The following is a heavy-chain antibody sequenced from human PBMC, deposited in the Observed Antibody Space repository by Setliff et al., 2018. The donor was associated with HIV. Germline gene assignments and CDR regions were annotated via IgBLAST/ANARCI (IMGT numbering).Heavy chain of an antibody. V-gene: IGHV5-51*01. CDR1: RYSFSKYW. Sequence: GESLKISCKGSRYSFSKYWIAWVRQMPGKGLKWMGIIYPGDSDTRYSPAFHGQVTISADKSISTAYLHWSSLKASDTAIYYCASSDYGGDSGHFQHWGQGTLVTVSS. CDR2: IYPGDSDT. J-gene: IGHJ1*01. D-gene: IGHD2-21*02. CDR3: ASSDYGGDSGHFQH.